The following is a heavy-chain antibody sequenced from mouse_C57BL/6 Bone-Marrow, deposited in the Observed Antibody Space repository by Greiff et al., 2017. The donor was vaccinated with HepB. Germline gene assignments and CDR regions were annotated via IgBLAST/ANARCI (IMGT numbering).Heavy chain of an antibody. CDR3: ARNDYDEGWFAY. D-gene: IGHD2-4*01. CDR2: IYPGEGDT. Sequence: QVHVKQSGAELVKPGASVKISCKASGYAFSSYWMNWVKQRPGKGLEWIGQIYPGEGDTNYNGKFKGKATLTADKSSSTAYMQLSSLTSEDSAVYFCARNDYDEGWFAYWGQGTLVTVAA. J-gene: IGHJ3*01. V-gene: IGHV1-80*01. CDR1: GYAFSSYW.